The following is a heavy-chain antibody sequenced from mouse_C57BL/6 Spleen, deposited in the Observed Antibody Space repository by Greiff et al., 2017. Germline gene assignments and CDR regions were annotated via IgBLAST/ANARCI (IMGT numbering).Heavy chain of an antibody. D-gene: IGHD1-1*01. CDR2: ISSGSSTI. CDR1: GFTFSDYG. V-gene: IGHV5-17*01. J-gene: IGHJ4*01. Sequence: EVQRVESGGGLVKPGGSLKLSCAASGFTFSDYGMHWVRQAPEKGLEWVAYISSGSSTIYYADTVKGRFTISRDNAKNTLFLQMTSLRSEDTAMYYGARRGTTVDYYAMDYWGQGTSVTVSS. CDR3: ARRGTTVDYYAMDY.